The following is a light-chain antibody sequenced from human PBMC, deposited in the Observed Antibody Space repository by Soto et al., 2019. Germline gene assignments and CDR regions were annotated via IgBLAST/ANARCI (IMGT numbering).Light chain of an antibody. Sequence: DIQMTQSPSSLSASVGDRVSITCRASQSISSYLNWYQQKPGKAPKLLISAASSLQSGVPSTFSGSGSGTDFTLTISSLQPEDFETYFCQQSYTTPFTFGPGTKVDIK. J-gene: IGKJ3*01. CDR3: QQSYTTPFT. CDR1: QSISSY. CDR2: AAS. V-gene: IGKV1-39*01.